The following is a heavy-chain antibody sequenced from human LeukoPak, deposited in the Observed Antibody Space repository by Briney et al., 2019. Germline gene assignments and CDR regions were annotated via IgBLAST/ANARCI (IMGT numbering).Heavy chain of an antibody. V-gene: IGHV3-30*02. J-gene: IGHJ1*01. Sequence: PGGSLRLSCAASGFTLRTYGMHWVRQAPGKGLEWVAFIRYDGSNKYYADSVKGRFTISRDNSKNTLYLQLNSLRAEDTAVYYCAKARYCSGGSCYSGTAYFQHWGQGTLVTVSS. D-gene: IGHD2-15*01. CDR3: AKARYCSGGSCYSGTAYFQH. CDR1: GFTLRTYG. CDR2: IRYDGSNK.